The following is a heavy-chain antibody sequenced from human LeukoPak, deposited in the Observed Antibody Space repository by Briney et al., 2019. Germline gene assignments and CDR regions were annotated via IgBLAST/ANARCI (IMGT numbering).Heavy chain of an antibody. CDR3: ARDGSPAGATSYFDY. V-gene: IGHV4-30-4*08. J-gene: IGHJ4*02. D-gene: IGHD1-26*01. CDR2: IYYSGST. Sequence: PSQTLSLTCTVSGGSISSGDYYWSWIRRPPGKGLEWIGYIYYSGSTYYNPSLKSRVTISVDTSKNQFSLKLSSVTAADTAVYYCARDGSPAGATSYFDYWGQGTLVTVSS. CDR1: GGSISSGDYY.